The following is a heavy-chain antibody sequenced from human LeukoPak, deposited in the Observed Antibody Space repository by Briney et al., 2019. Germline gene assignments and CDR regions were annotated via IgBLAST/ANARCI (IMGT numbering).Heavy chain of an antibody. D-gene: IGHD2/OR15-2a*01. J-gene: IGHJ6*02. Sequence: PGESLKISCKGSGYSFTSYWISWVRQMPGKGLEWMGGVDPSDSYTKYSPSFQGHVAISPDKSITTAYLQWRSLQASDTAMYYCARQIDVNFYYGLDVWGQGTTVTVSS. CDR1: GYSFTSYW. V-gene: IGHV5-10-1*01. CDR3: ARQIDVNFYYGLDV. CDR2: VDPSDSYT.